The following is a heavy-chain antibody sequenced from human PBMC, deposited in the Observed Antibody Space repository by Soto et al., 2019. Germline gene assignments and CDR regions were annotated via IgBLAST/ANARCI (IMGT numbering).Heavy chain of an antibody. J-gene: IGHJ4*02. CDR2: FDPEDGET. V-gene: IGHV1-24*01. CDR1: GYTLTELS. D-gene: IGHD6-19*01. Sequence: ASVKVSCKVSGYTLTELSMHWVRQAPGKGLEWMGGFDPEDGETIYAQKFQGRVTMTEDTSTDTAYMELSSLRSEDTAVYYCATRLDTAVAGTLSDNFDYWGQGTLVTV. CDR3: ATRLDTAVAGTLSDNFDY.